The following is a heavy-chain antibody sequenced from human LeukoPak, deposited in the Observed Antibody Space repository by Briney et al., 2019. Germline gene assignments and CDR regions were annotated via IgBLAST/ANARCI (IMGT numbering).Heavy chain of an antibody. CDR1: GDSVSSTTYY. CDR3: ARLSKGRYFDYIFDY. Sequence: SETLSLTCTVSGDSVSSTTYYWGWIRQPPGKGLEWMANIYYTGSTYSNPSLKSRVSMSVDTSKNQFSLKMSSLTAADTAVYFCARLSKGRYFDYIFDYWGQGTLLTVSS. D-gene: IGHD3-9*01. J-gene: IGHJ4*02. CDR2: IYYTGST. V-gene: IGHV4-39*01.